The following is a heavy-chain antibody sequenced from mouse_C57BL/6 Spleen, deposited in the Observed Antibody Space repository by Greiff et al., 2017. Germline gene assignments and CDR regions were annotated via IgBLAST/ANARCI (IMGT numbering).Heavy chain of an antibody. CDR1: GYTFTSYW. V-gene: IGHV1-50*01. D-gene: IGHD1-1*01. CDR3: ARHGSSSYCFDY. J-gene: IGHJ2*01. Sequence: QVQLQQPGAELVKPGASVKLSCKASGYTFTSYWMQWVKQRPGQGLEWIGEIDPSDSYTNYNQKFKGKATLTVDSSSSAAYMQRSSLTSEDSAVCYRARHGSSSYCFDYWGQGTTLTVSS. CDR2: IDPSDSYT.